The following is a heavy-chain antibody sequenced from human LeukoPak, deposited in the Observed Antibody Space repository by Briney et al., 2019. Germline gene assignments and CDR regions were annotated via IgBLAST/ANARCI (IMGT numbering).Heavy chain of an antibody. CDR2: INHSGST. V-gene: IGHV4-34*01. CDR1: GGSFSGYY. D-gene: IGHD2-15*01. CDR3: TRGRGSDY. Sequence: SETLSLTCAVYGGSFSGYYWSWIRQPPGKGLEWIGEINHSGSTNYNPSLKSRVTISVDTSKNQFSLKLSSVTAADTAVYYCTRGRGSDYWGQGTLVTVSS. J-gene: IGHJ4*02.